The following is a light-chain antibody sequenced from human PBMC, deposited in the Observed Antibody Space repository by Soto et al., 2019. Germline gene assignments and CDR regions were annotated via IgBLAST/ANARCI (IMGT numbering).Light chain of an antibody. CDR2: LNSDGTH. CDR1: SGHSSYA. CDR3: QTWGTGIYV. V-gene: IGLV4-69*01. Sequence: QSVLTQSPSASASLGASVKLTCTLSSGHSSYAIAWHQQQPEKGPRYLMKLNSDGTHSKGDGIPDRSSGSSSGAERYLTISRRDSEDDADYYCQTWGTGIYVFGGCTQLTVL. J-gene: IGLJ7*01.